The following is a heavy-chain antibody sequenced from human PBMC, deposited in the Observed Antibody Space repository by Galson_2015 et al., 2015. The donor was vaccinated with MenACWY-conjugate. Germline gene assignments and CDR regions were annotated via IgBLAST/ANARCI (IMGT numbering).Heavy chain of an antibody. Sequence: SVKVSCKASGGTFSSYAISWVRQAPGQGLEWMGRIIPILGIANYAQKFQGRVTITADKSTSTAYMELSSLRSEDTAVYYCARARGRIRLSGSYPDAFDIWGQGTMVTVSS. CDR1: GGTFSSYA. V-gene: IGHV1-69*04. CDR2: IIPILGIA. J-gene: IGHJ3*02. D-gene: IGHD1-26*01. CDR3: ARARGRIRLSGSYPDAFDI.